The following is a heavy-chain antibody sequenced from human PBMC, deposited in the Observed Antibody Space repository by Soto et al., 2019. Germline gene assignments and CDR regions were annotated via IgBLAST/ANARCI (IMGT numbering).Heavy chain of an antibody. CDR1: GYTFTSYA. CDR3: ARDRGLPNEHNWFDP. J-gene: IGHJ5*02. D-gene: IGHD1-1*01. V-gene: IGHV1-3*01. Sequence: ASVKVSCKASGYTFTSYAMHWVRQAPGQRLEWMGWINAGNGNTKYSQKFQGRVTMTRDTSTSTVYMELSSLRSEDTAVYYCARDRGLPNEHNWFDPWGQGTLVTVSS. CDR2: INAGNGNT.